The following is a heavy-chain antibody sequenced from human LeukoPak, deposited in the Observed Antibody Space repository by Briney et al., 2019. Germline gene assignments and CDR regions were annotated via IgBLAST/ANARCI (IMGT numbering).Heavy chain of an antibody. CDR3: ARSAAYYGSGSYQGYYYYYMDV. CDR1: GYTFTSCG. V-gene: IGHV1-18*01. D-gene: IGHD3-10*01. CDR2: ISAYNGNT. Sequence: ASVKVSCKASGYTFTSCGISWVRQAPGQGLEWMGWISAYNGNTNYAQKLQGRVTMTTDTSTSTAYMELRSLRSDDTAVYYCARSAAYYGSGSYQGYYYYYMDVWGKGTTVTVSS. J-gene: IGHJ6*03.